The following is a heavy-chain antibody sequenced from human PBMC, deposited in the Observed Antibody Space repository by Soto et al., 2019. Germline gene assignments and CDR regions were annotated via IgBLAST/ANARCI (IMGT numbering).Heavy chain of an antibody. CDR2: ISTFNGNT. Sequence: QVHLVQSGTEVKEPGASVKVSCKASASTFTGYTINWVRQAPGHGLEWMGWISTFNGNTKYAGNFEGRVTMTTNTATTTSYMKLTSLTCYDSAVYFCSRGTVNSGRWFGNWGQGTLVSVSS. CDR3: SRGTVNSGRWFGN. D-gene: IGHD3-10*01. J-gene: IGHJ4*02. V-gene: IGHV1-18*04. CDR1: ASTFTGYT.